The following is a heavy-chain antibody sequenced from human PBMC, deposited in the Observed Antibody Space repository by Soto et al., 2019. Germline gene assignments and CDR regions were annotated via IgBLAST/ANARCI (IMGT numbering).Heavy chain of an antibody. CDR3: ARAQIFGGVIIGRSGRNWFDP. Sequence: KSSETLSLTCAVYGGSFSGYYWSWIRQPPGKGLEWIGEINHSGSTNYNPSLKSRVTISVDTSKNQFSLKLSSVTAADTAVYYCARAQIFGGVIIGRSGRNWFDPWGQGTLVTVSS. V-gene: IGHV4-34*01. D-gene: IGHD3-3*01. CDR2: INHSGST. CDR1: GGSFSGYY. J-gene: IGHJ5*02.